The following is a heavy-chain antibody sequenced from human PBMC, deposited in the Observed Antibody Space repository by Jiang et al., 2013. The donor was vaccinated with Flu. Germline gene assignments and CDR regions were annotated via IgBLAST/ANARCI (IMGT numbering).Heavy chain of an antibody. J-gene: IGHJ4*02. Sequence: TLSLTCTVSGGSISSYYWSWIRQPPGKGLEWIGYIYYSGSTNYNPSLKSRVTISVDTSKNQFSLKLSSVTAADTAVYYCARSLAQPNTIFGVGGKRGLGDVGYWGQGTLVTVSS. V-gene: IGHV4-59*08. CDR1: GGSISSYY. CDR2: IYYSGST. D-gene: IGHD3-3*01. CDR3: ARSLAQPNTIFGVGGKRGLGDVGY.